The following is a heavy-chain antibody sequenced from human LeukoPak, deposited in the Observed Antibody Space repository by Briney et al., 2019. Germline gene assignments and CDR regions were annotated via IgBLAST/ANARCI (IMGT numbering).Heavy chain of an antibody. J-gene: IGHJ4*02. CDR2: ISGIGGST. Sequence: GGSLRLSCAASGFTFSSYAMSWVRQAPGKGLEWVSAISGIGGSTYYADSVKGRFTISRDNSKNTLYLQMNSLRAEDTAVYYCAKGTDDSTLGGYFDYWGQGTLVTVSS. D-gene: IGHD3-22*01. CDR3: AKGTDDSTLGGYFDY. V-gene: IGHV3-23*01. CDR1: GFTFSSYA.